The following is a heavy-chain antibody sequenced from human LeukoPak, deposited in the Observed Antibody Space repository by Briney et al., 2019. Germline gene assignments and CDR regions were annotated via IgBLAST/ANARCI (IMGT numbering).Heavy chain of an antibody. CDR3: ARKYYYDSSGYSYYFDY. V-gene: IGHV3-53*01. D-gene: IGHD3-22*01. CDR1: GFTVSSNY. Sequence: GGSLRLSCAASGFTVSSNYMSWVRQAPGKGLEWVSVIYSGGSTYYADSVKGRFTISRDNSKNTLYLQMNSLRAGDTAVYYCARKYYYDSSGYSYYFDYWGQGTLVTVSS. CDR2: IYSGGST. J-gene: IGHJ4*02.